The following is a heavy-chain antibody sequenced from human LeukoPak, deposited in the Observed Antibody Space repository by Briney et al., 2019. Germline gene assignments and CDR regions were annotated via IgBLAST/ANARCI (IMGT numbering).Heavy chain of an antibody. CDR1: GFTFSSYE. CDR2: ISSSGSTI. J-gene: IGHJ4*02. CDR3: AKVLSLRHFDWVLYIDH. Sequence: PGGSLRLSCAASGFTFSSYEMNWVRQAPGKGLEWVSYISSSGSTIYYADSVKGRFTISRDNAKNSLYLQMNSLRAEDTAVYYCAKVLSLRHFDWVLYIDHWGQGTLVTVSS. V-gene: IGHV3-48*03. D-gene: IGHD3-9*01.